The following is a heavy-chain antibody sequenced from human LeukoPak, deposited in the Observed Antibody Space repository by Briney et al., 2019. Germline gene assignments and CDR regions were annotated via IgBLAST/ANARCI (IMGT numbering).Heavy chain of an antibody. V-gene: IGHV3-23*01. CDR1: GFTFSNYA. D-gene: IGHD3-22*01. CDR3: AKLYDSSAYCYMDV. CDR2: TSGTGGNT. J-gene: IGHJ6*03. Sequence: GGSLRLSCAASGFTFSNYAMSWVRQAPGKGLEWVSVTSGTGGNTYYADSVKGRFTISRDNSDNTLDLQMNSLRAEDTAVYYCAKLYDSSAYCYMDVWGKGTTVTVSS.